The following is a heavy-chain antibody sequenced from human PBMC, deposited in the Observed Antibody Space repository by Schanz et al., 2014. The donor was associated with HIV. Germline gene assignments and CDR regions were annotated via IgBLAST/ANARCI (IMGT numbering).Heavy chain of an antibody. CDR2: ISYDGRNK. J-gene: IGHJ6*02. CDR3: AREREESIAYYYYGMDV. CDR1: GFSFDSFG. D-gene: IGHD1-26*01. Sequence: QVQLVESGGGVVQPGRSLRLSCVASGFSFDSFGMHWVRQAPGKGLEWMGVISYDGRNKYYADSVKGRFTISRDNSKNTVYLQAKSLRPEDTAVYYCAREREESIAYYYYGMDVWGQGTAVTVSS. V-gene: IGHV3-30*03.